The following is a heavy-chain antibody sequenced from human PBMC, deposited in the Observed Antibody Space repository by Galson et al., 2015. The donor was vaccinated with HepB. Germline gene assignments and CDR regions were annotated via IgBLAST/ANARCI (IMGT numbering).Heavy chain of an antibody. V-gene: IGHV3-23*01. D-gene: IGHD3-9*01. CDR1: GFTFSSYA. CDR2: ISGSGGST. Sequence: SLRLSCAASGFTFSSYAMSWVRQAPGKGLEWVSAISGSGGSTYYADSVKGRFTISRDNSKNTLYLQMNSLRAEDTAVYYCAKDWRAVLRYFDWLLCYFDYWGQGTLVTVSS. CDR3: AKDWRAVLRYFDWLLCYFDY. J-gene: IGHJ4*02.